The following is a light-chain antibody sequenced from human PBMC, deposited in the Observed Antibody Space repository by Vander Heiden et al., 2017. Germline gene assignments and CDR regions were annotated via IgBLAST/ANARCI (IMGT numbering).Light chain of an antibody. CDR1: SSDVGAYNY. CDR2: YVT. Sequence: QSALTQPPSAPGSPGQSVTISCTGTSSDVGAYNYVSWYQQHPGKAPTLIIYYVTKRPSGVPDRFSGSKSGNTAFLTVSGLQAEDEADYYCSSHAGSSAVFGGGTTVTVL. V-gene: IGLV2-8*01. J-gene: IGLJ3*02. CDR3: SSHAGSSAV.